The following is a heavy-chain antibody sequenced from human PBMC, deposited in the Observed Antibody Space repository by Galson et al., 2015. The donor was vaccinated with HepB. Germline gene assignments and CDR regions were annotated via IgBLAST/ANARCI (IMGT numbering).Heavy chain of an antibody. J-gene: IGHJ4*02. V-gene: IGHV3-13*01. D-gene: IGHD1-26*01. CDR3: ARMGRGGSYSY. CDR2: IGTAGDT. Sequence: SLRLSCAASGFTFSSYDMHWVRQATGKGLEWVSTIGTAGDTYYPGSVKGRFTISRENAKNFLYLQMNSLRVGDTAVYYCARMGRGGSYSYWGQGTLVTVSS. CDR1: GFTFSSYD.